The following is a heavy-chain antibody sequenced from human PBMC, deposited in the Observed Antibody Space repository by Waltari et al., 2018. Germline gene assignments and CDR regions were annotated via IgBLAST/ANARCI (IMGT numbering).Heavy chain of an antibody. CDR2: ISSSSSTI. CDR3: ARDSTERDRSPQGGFDP. Sequence: EVQLVESGGGLVQPGGSLRLSCAASGFTFSSYSMNWVRQAPGKGLEWVSYISSSSSTIYYADSVKGRFTISRDNAKNSLYLQMNSLRAEDTAVYYCARDSTERDRSPQGGFDPWGQGTLVTVSS. J-gene: IGHJ5*02. D-gene: IGHD6-25*01. V-gene: IGHV3-48*04. CDR1: GFTFSSYS.